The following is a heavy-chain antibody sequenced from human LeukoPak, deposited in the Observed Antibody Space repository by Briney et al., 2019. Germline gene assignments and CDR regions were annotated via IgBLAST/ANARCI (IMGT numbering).Heavy chain of an antibody. D-gene: IGHD5-12*01. J-gene: IGHJ3*02. Sequence: GGSLRLSCAASGFTFSSYAMSWVRQAPGKGLEWVSAISGSGGSTYYADSVKGRFTISRDNSKNTLYLQMNSLRAEDTAVYHCARGAPGWLRLRRAFDIWGQGTMVTVSS. CDR2: ISGSGGST. CDR3: ARGAPGWLRLRRAFDI. CDR1: GFTFSSYA. V-gene: IGHV3-23*01.